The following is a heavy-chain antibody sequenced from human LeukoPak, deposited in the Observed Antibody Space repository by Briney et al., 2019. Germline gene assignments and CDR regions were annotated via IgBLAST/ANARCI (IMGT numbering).Heavy chain of an antibody. D-gene: IGHD3-3*01. CDR2: INHSGST. Sequence: SETLSLTCAVYGGSSSGYYWSWIRQPPGKGLEWIGEINHSGSTNYNPSLKSRVTISVDTSKNQFSLKLSSVTAADTAVYYCARVRFLEWLLPYYYYMDVWGKGTTVTVSS. J-gene: IGHJ6*03. V-gene: IGHV4-34*01. CDR1: GGSSSGYY. CDR3: ARVRFLEWLLPYYYYMDV.